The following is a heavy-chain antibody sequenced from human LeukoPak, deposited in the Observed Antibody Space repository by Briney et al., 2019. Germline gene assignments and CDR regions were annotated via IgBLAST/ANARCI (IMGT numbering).Heavy chain of an antibody. CDR1: GGSFSGYY. Sequence: PSETLSLTCTVSGGSFSGYYWNWVRQSPGKGLGWIGYIYYSGSTNYNPSLESRVTISLDTANNQFSLKLSSVTAADTAVYYCARERYSSSWYVDYWGQGTLVTVSS. J-gene: IGHJ4*02. CDR2: IYYSGST. D-gene: IGHD6-13*01. CDR3: ARERYSSSWYVDY. V-gene: IGHV4-59*01.